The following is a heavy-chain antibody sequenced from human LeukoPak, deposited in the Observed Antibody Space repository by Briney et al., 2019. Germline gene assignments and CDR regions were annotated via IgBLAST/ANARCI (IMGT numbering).Heavy chain of an antibody. CDR2: IYYSGST. Sequence: SETLSLTCTVSSGSISSYYWSWIRQPPGKGLEWIGYIYYSGSTNYNPSLKSRVTISVDTSKNQFSLKLSSVTAADTAVYYCARGVRGAYNWFDPWGQGTLVTVSS. CDR1: SGSISSYY. D-gene: IGHD3-10*01. J-gene: IGHJ5*02. CDR3: ARGVRGAYNWFDP. V-gene: IGHV4-59*01.